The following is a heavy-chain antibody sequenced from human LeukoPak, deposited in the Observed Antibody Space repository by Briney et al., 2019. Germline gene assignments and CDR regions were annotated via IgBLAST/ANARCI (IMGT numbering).Heavy chain of an antibody. D-gene: IGHD2-2*01. J-gene: IGHJ5*02. CDR1: GYSISSGYQ. Sequence: PSETLSLTCGVSGYSISSGYQWAWSRPSPGEGLEWIGIIYHSGSAHYNPSLKSRVTISVETSKNQFSLNMYSVTAADTAVYYCARDPRWLTPDCTSTSCYENYFDPWGQGTLVTVSS. V-gene: IGHV4-38-2*02. CDR3: ARDPRWLTPDCTSTSCYENYFDP. CDR2: IYHSGSA.